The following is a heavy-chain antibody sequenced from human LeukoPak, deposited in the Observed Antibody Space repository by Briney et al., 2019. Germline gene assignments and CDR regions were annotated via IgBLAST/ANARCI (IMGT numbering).Heavy chain of an antibody. J-gene: IGHJ4*02. CDR1: GFTFSDYA. CDR2: ISGGDGAT. D-gene: IGHD2-2*01. V-gene: IGHV3-23*01. Sequence: PGGSLRLSCAASGFTFSDYAMGWVRQAPRKGLEWVSTISGGDGATHYADSVKGRFTISRDDSKNTLYLQMNSLRADDTAVYLCAKPTGYQLPYYFDYWGQGTLVTVPS. CDR3: AKPTGYQLPYYFDY.